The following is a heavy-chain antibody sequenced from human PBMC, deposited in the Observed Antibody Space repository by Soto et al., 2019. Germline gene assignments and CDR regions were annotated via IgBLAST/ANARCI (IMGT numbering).Heavy chain of an antibody. Sequence: SETLSLTCTVSGGSISSYYWSWIRQPPGKGLEWIGYIYYSGSTYYNPSLKSRVTISVDTSKNQFSLKLTSVTAADTAVYYCARDREVAATGRYFPHWGQGTLVTVSS. D-gene: IGHD2-15*01. J-gene: IGHJ1*01. CDR3: ARDREVAATGRYFPH. CDR1: GGSISSYY. CDR2: IYYSGST. V-gene: IGHV4-59*12.